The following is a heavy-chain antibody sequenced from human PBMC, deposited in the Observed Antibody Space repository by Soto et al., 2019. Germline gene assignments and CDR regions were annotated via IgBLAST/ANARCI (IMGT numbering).Heavy chain of an antibody. D-gene: IGHD5-18*01. Sequence: QAQLQESGPGLVKPSGTLSLTCAVSGGSVSSRDWWGWVRQLLVNGLERIGYIYHSGSTNYNPSLKSRVTISVDKSKNQFALKLSSVTAADTAGYSFARTPWDGYTRYYLDYCGEVPLVTVSS. J-gene: IGHJ4*02. CDR1: GGSVSSRDW. CDR3: ARTPWDGYTRYYLDY. V-gene: IGHV4-4*02. CDR2: IYHSGST.